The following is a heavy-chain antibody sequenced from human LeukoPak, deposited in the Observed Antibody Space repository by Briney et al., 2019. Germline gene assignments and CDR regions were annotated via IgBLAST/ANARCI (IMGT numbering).Heavy chain of an antibody. V-gene: IGHV3-64D*09. Sequence: GGSLRLSRLASGFTFSSYAMYWVRQAPGKGLEYVSVISSNGGNTLYADSVKGRFTISRDNSKNTLYLQMSSLKTEDTAVYYCVNASYDILTKWGQSTLVTVSS. D-gene: IGHD3-9*01. CDR2: ISSNGGNT. CDR3: VNASYDILTK. CDR1: GFTFSSYA. J-gene: IGHJ1*01.